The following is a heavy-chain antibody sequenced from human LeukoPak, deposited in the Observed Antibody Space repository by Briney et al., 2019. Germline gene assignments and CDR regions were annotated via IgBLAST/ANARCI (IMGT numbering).Heavy chain of an antibody. Sequence: PSETLSLTCTVSGGSISSYYWSWIRQPPGKGLEWIGYIYYSGSTNYNPSLKSRVTISVDTSKNQFSLKLSSVTAADTAVYYCARHFPGPVYGSGSYHNAFDYWGQGTLVTVSS. J-gene: IGHJ4*02. V-gene: IGHV4-59*08. CDR1: GGSISSYY. CDR3: ARHFPGPVYGSGSYHNAFDY. CDR2: IYYSGST. D-gene: IGHD3-10*01.